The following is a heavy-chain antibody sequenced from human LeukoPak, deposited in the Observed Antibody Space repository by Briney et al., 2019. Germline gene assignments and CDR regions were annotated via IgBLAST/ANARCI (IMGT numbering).Heavy chain of an antibody. CDR2: ISWNSGSI. V-gene: IGHV3-9*01. CDR1: GFTFDDYA. CDR3: AKGGYNWNDSLFDY. J-gene: IGHJ4*02. D-gene: IGHD1-1*01. Sequence: GGSLRLSCAASGFTFDDYAMHWVRQAPGKGLEWVSGISWNSGSIGYADSVKGRFTISRDNAKNSLYLQMNSLRAEDTALYYCAKGGYNWNDSLFDYWGQGTLVTVSS.